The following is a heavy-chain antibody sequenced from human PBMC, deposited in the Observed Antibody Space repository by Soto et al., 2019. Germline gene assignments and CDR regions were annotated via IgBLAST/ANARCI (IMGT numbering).Heavy chain of an antibody. CDR3: ARETIPQMYYYGTDF. D-gene: IGHD3-16*01. J-gene: IGHJ6*02. CDR1: GYTFTNYG. CDR2: ISAYNGKI. Sequence: QVQLVQSGAEVREPGASVKVSCKASGYTFTNYGISWVRQAPGQGLEWIGWISAYNGKIDYAQKVQGRITMTTDTSTSTAFMELRSLRSDDTAVYYCARETIPQMYYYGTDFWGQGTTVIVSS. V-gene: IGHV1-18*01.